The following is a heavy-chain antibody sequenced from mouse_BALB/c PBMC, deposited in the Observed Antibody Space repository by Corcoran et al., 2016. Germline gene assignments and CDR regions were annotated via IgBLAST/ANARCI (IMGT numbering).Heavy chain of an antibody. V-gene: IGHV1S34*01. CDR3: ARAYYGSSWFAY. Sequence: LVKTGASVKISCKASGYSFTGYYMHWVKQSNGKSLEWIGYISCYNGATSYNQKFKGKATFTVDTSSSTAYMQFNSLTSEDSAVYYCARAYYGSSWFAYWGQGTLVTVSA. D-gene: IGHD1-1*01. CDR2: ISCYNGAT. CDR1: GYSFTGYY. J-gene: IGHJ3*01.